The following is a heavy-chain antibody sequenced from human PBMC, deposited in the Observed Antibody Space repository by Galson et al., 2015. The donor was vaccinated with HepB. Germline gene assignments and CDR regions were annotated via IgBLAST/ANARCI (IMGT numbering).Heavy chain of an antibody. D-gene: IGHD2-8*01. CDR3: ARQVGVYAANRHFDY. Sequence: SVKVSCKASGYTFTGYYMHWVRQAPGQGLEWMGWINPNSGGTNYAQKFQGRVTMTRDTSISTAYMELSRLRSDDTAVYYCARQVGVYAANRHFDYWGQGTLVTVSS. J-gene: IGHJ4*02. CDR2: INPNSGGT. V-gene: IGHV1-2*02. CDR1: GYTFTGYY.